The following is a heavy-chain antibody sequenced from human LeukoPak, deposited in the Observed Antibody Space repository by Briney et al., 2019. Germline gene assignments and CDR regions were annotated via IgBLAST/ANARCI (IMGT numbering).Heavy chain of an antibody. D-gene: IGHD6-19*01. Sequence: SEILSLTCAVYGGSFSGYYWSWIRQPPGKGLEWIGEINHSGSTNYNPSLKSRVTISVDTSKNQFSLKLSSVTAADTAVYYCATLAVAGTVVDYYYYGMDVWGQGTTVTVSS. J-gene: IGHJ6*01. V-gene: IGHV4-34*01. CDR2: INHSGST. CDR3: ATLAVAGTVVDYYYYGMDV. CDR1: GGSFSGYY.